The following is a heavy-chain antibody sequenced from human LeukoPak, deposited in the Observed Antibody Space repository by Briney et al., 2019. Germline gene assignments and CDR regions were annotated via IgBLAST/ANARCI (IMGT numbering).Heavy chain of an antibody. CDR2: IKADGSEK. J-gene: IGHJ4*02. V-gene: IGHV3-7*04. CDR3: ARYCGGGSCFDY. Sequence: PGGSLRLSCAASGFTFSNAWMSWVRQAPGKRLEWVANIKADGSEKYYVDSVKGRFTVSRDNAKNSLYLQMNSLRAEDTGLYYCARYCGGGSCFDYWGRGTLVTVSS. D-gene: IGHD2-15*01. CDR1: GFTFSNAW.